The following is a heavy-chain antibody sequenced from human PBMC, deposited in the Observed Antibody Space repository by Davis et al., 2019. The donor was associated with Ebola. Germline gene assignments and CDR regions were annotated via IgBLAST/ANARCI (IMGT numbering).Heavy chain of an antibody. J-gene: IGHJ4*02. CDR2: IYYSGST. Sequence: MPSETLSLTCTVSGGSISSYYWSWIRQPPGKGLEWIGYIYYSGSTNYNPSLKSRVTISVDTSKNQFSLKLSSVTAADTAVYYCARRGGSGVGDYWGQGTLVTVSS. CDR1: GGSISSYY. V-gene: IGHV4-59*01. D-gene: IGHD3-10*01. CDR3: ARRGGSGVGDY.